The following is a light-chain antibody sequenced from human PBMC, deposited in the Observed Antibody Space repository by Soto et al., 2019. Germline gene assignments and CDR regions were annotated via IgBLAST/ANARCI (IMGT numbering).Light chain of an antibody. J-gene: IGKJ3*01. CDR1: HGVVIN. CDR2: GAX. Sequence: EIVLTQSPDTLSVSPGEIVTLSLRASHGVVINLACFQQKXVXXTRLXXXGAXSRATGIPDRFSGSGSGTDFTLTISRLKPEDFAVSYCQQRSNWPRSTFGPGTKVDIK. V-gene: IGKV3-11*01. CDR3: QQRSNWPRST.